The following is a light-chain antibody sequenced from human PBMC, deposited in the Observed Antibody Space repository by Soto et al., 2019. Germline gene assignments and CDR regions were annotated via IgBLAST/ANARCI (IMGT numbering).Light chain of an antibody. CDR3: QQYGTSPLT. Sequence: EIVLTQSPGTLTLSPGERATLSCRASQSLSSNNLAWYQQRPGQAPRLLIYAAASRAAGVPDRFSGSGSGTDFTLTITRLGPEDFAVYFSQQYGTSPLTFGGGTKVEI. CDR2: AAA. V-gene: IGKV3-20*01. J-gene: IGKJ4*01. CDR1: QSLSSNN.